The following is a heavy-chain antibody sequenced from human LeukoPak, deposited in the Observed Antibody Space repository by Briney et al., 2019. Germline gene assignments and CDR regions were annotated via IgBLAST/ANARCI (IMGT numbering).Heavy chain of an antibody. CDR2: INAYNGYT. CDR3: ARAQSSQLLSDY. CDR1: GYTFTSYG. V-gene: IGHV1-18*01. J-gene: IGHJ4*02. Sequence: GASVKVSCKASGYTFTSYGINWVRQAPGQGLEWMGWINAYNGYTNYAQKLQGRVTMTTDTSTTTAYIELRSLRSDDTAVYYCARAQSSQLLSDYWGQGTLVTVSS. D-gene: IGHD2-2*01.